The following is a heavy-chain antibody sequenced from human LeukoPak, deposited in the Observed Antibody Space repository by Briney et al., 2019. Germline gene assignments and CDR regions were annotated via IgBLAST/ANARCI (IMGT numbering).Heavy chain of an antibody. J-gene: IGHJ3*02. CDR2: ISWNSGSI. CDR3: AKMGGGNSEAFDI. D-gene: IGHD4-23*01. V-gene: IGHV3-9*03. CDR1: GFTFDDYA. Sequence: GRSLRLSCAASGFTFDDYAMHWVRQAPGKGLEWVSGISWNSGSIGYADSVKGRFTISRDNAKNSLYLQMNSLRAEDMALYYCAKMGGGNSEAFDIWGQGTKVTVSS.